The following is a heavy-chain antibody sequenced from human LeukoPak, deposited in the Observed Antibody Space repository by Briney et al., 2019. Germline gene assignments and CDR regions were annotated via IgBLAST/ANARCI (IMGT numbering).Heavy chain of an antibody. CDR1: GYSFISFY. J-gene: IGHJ3*02. Sequence: ASVKVSCKASGYSFISFYVHWVRQAPRQGLKWMGIISPSGSSTTYAQRFQGRVTMTRDMSTSTVYMELSSLRSEDTAVYYCARGGRGSPRDAFDIWGQGTMVTVSS. CDR2: ISPSGSST. V-gene: IGHV1-46*01. D-gene: IGHD1-26*01. CDR3: ARGGRGSPRDAFDI.